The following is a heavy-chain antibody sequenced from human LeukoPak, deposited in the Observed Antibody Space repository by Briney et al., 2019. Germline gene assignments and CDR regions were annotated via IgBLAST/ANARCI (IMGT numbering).Heavy chain of an antibody. J-gene: IGHJ5*02. D-gene: IGHD1-14*01. CDR3: ARGWRLTNSNWFDP. Sequence: PSETLSLTCAVYDGSFSGYYWSWIRQPPGKGLEWIGEINHSGSTNYNPSLKSRVTISVDTSKNQFSLKLSSVTAADTAVYYCARGWRLTNSNWFDPWGQGTLVTVSS. V-gene: IGHV4-34*01. CDR1: DGSFSGYY. CDR2: INHSGST.